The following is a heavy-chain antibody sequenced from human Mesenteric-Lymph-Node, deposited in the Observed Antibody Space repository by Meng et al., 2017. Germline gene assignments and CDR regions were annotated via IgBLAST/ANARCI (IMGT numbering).Heavy chain of an antibody. D-gene: IGHD1-26*01. CDR1: VCTLSTGDLS. J-gene: IGHJ4*02. CDR3: ARGKQDAWGLLAY. Sequence: QVSRQEPGQKLRQPQSHLFSTSQSVVCTLSTGDLSRSWTPQPPGRGRGWIGDIDDSGSTHYNPAINSRIRISLEKSKNHFSMTVNPVTAADTAVYYCARGKQDAWGLLAYWGQGALVTVSS. V-gene: IGHV4-30-4*01. CDR2: IDDSGST.